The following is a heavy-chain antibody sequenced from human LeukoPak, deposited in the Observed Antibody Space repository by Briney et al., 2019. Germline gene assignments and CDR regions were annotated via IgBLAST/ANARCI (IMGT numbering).Heavy chain of an antibody. V-gene: IGHV4-4*07. Sequence: SETLSLTCTVSGGSINYYYWSWIRHPAAKGLEWIGHIYTSGNTNYNYNPSLKSRVSMSIDTSKNHFSLKLSSVAAADTAFYYCATNSRAPDVITSWGEATKVTVSS. J-gene: IGHJ3*01. CDR1: GGSINYYY. CDR3: ATNSRAPDVITS. D-gene: IGHD3-22*01. CDR2: IYTSGNTNY.